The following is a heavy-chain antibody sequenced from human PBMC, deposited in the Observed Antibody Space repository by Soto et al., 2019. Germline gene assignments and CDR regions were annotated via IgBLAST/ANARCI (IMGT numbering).Heavy chain of an antibody. CDR2: IYSGGST. CDR1: EFTFSNYA. Sequence: GGSLRLSCAASEFTFSNYAMSWVRQAPGKGLEWVSVIYSGGSTYYADSVKGRFTISRDNSKNTLYLQMNSLRSEDTAVYYCAGGNSGSYYMFDDRGQGTRVTVAS. D-gene: IGHD1-26*01. V-gene: IGHV3-66*02. J-gene: IGHJ4*02. CDR3: AGGNSGSYYMFDD.